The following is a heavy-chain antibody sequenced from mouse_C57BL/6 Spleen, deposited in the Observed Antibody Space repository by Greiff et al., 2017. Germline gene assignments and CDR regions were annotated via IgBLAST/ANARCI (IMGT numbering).Heavy chain of an antibody. CDR2: ISYDGSN. V-gene: IGHV3-6*01. CDR3: ASCDGYYGWFAY. J-gene: IGHJ3*01. Sequence: EVKLMESGPGLVKPSQSLSLTCSVTGYSITSGYYWNWIRQFPGNKLEWMGYISYDGSNNYNPSLKNRISITRDTSKNQFFLKLNSVTTEDTATYYCASCDGYYGWFAYWGQGTLVTVSA. D-gene: IGHD2-3*01. CDR1: GYSITSGYY.